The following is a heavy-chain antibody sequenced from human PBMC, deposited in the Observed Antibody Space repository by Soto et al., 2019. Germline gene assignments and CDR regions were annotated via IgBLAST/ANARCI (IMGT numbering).Heavy chain of an antibody. CDR2: ISYDGSNK. CDR3: ASLHSSGWYYFDY. CDR1: GFTFSSYA. V-gene: IGHV3-30-3*01. D-gene: IGHD6-19*01. Sequence: GRSLRLSCAASGFTFSSYAMHWVRQAPGKGLEWVAVISYDGSNKYYADSVKGRFTISRDNSKNTLYLQMNSLRAEDTAVYYCASLHSSGWYYFDYWGQGTLVTVSS. J-gene: IGHJ4*02.